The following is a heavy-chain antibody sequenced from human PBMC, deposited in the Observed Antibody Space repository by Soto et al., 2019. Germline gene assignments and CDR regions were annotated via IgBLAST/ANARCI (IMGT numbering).Heavy chain of an antibody. Sequence: QVQLVESGGGVVQPGRSLRLSCAAYGFTFSSYAMHWVRQAPGKGLEWVAVISYDGSNKYYADSVKGRFTISRDNSKNTLYLQMNSLRAEDTAVYYCAKDNSGSYYDGWGQGTLVTVSS. D-gene: IGHD1-26*01. CDR1: GFTFSSYA. V-gene: IGHV3-30-3*02. CDR3: AKDNSGSYYDG. CDR2: ISYDGSNK. J-gene: IGHJ4*02.